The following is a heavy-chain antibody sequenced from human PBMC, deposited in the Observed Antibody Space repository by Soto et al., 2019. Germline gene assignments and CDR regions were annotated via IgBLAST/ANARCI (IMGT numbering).Heavy chain of an antibody. Sequence: PSETLSLTCTVSGGSISSGGYYWSWIRQHPGKGLEWIGYIYYSGSTYYNPSLKSRVTISVDTSKNQFSLKLSSVTAADTAVYYCARGHRDTAFDYWGQGTLVTVSS. J-gene: IGHJ4*02. CDR2: IYYSGST. V-gene: IGHV4-31*03. CDR3: ARGHRDTAFDY. D-gene: IGHD5-18*01. CDR1: GGSISSGGYY.